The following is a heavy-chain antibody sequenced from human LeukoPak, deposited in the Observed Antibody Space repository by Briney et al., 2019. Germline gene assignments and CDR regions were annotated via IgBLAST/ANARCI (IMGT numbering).Heavy chain of an antibody. CDR3: AKGYEDY. V-gene: IGHV3-30*18. J-gene: IGHJ4*02. D-gene: IGHD2-2*01. CDR1: GFTFSSYG. CDR2: ISYDGSNK. Sequence: PGGSLRLSCAASGFTFSSYGMHWVRQAPGKGLEWVAVISYDGSNKYYADSVKGRFAISRDNSKNTLYLQMNSLRAEDTAVYYCAKGYEDYWGQGTLVTVSS.